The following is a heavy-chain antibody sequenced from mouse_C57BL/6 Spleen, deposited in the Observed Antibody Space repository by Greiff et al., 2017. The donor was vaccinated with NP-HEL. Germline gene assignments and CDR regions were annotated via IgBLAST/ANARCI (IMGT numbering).Heavy chain of an antibody. CDR3: AGGDYSNYGAY. V-gene: IGHV1-26*01. D-gene: IGHD2-5*01. CDR2: INPNNGGT. Sequence: EVQLQQSGPELVKPGASVKISCKASGYTFTDYYMNWVKQSHGKSLEWIGDINPNNGGTSYNQKFKGKATLTVDKSSSTAYMELRSLTSEDSAVYYCAGGDYSNYGAYWGQGTLVTVSA. J-gene: IGHJ3*01. CDR1: GYTFTDYY.